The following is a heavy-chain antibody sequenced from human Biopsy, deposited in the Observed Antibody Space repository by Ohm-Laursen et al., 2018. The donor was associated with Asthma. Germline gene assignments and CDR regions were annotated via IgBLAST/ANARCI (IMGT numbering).Heavy chain of an antibody. J-gene: IGHJ4*02. Sequence: SDTLSLTCFVSGGSVSSGSHYWSWIRQPPGKGLEWIGYISYSGSTNYNPSLKSRVTISVDTSKNQFSLKLSSVTAADTAVYYCARDFVDSAMDYFDYWGQGTLVTVSS. V-gene: IGHV4-61*01. CDR1: GGSVSSGSHY. D-gene: IGHD5-18*01. CDR3: ARDFVDSAMDYFDY. CDR2: ISYSGST.